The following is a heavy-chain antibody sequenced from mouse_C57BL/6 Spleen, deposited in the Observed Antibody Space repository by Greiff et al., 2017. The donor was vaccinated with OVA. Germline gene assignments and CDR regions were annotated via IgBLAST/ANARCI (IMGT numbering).Heavy chain of an antibody. V-gene: IGHV1-59*01. D-gene: IGHD2-5*01. J-gene: IGHJ4*01. CDR3: ARPDSNYVGTYAMDY. CDR2: IDPSDSYT. CDR1: GYTFTSYW. Sequence: QVQLKQPGAELVRPGTSVKLSCKASGYTFTSYWMHWVKQRPGQGLEWIGVIDPSDSYTNYNQKFKGKATLTVDTSSSTAYMQLSSLTSEDSAVYYCARPDSNYVGTYAMDYWGQGTSVTVSS.